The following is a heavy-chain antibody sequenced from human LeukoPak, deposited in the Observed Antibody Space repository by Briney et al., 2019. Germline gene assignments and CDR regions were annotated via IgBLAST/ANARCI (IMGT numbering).Heavy chain of an antibody. J-gene: IGHJ4*02. Sequence: GGSLRLSCAASGFTLSSYEMNWVRQAPGKGLEWVSKISSSGSAIYCADSVKGRFTISRDNAKSSLYLQMNSLRVEDTAVYYCARGGSLGYWGQGTLVTVSS. D-gene: IGHD6-19*01. CDR1: GFTLSSYE. V-gene: IGHV3-48*03. CDR3: ARGGSLGY. CDR2: ISSSGSAI.